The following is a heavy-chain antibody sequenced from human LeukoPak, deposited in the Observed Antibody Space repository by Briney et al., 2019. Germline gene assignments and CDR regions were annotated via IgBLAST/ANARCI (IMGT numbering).Heavy chain of an antibody. CDR1: GYTFATYA. CDR3: VREAPFGAFDI. J-gene: IGHJ3*02. V-gene: IGHV1-3*02. CDR2: SNAGNGNT. D-gene: IGHD2/OR15-2a*01. Sequence: GASVKVSCKASGYTFATYAMHWARQAPGQRLEWMGWSNAGNGNTKYSQEFQGRVTITRDTSASTAYMELSSLRSEDMAVYYCVREAPFGAFDIWGQGTMVTVSS.